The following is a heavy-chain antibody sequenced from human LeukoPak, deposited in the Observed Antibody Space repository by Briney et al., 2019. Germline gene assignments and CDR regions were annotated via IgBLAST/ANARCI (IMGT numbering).Heavy chain of an antibody. J-gene: IGHJ3*02. CDR2: IYYSGST. D-gene: IGHD4-17*01. Sequence: SETLSLTCTVSGGSVSSGSYYWSWIRQPPGKGLEWIGYIYYSGSTNYNPSLKSRVTISVDTSKNQFSLKLSSVTAADTAVYYCAREVDYGDYLDAFDIRGQGTMVTVSS. CDR1: GGSVSSGSYY. V-gene: IGHV4-61*01. CDR3: AREVDYGDYLDAFDI.